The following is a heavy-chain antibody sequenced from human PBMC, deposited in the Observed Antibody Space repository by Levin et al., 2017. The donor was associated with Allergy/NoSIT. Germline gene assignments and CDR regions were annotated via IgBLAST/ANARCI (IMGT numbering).Heavy chain of an antibody. CDR2: IIAIFGTA. J-gene: IGHJ4*02. CDR3: ARFRPTPRDKRAFDY. Sequence: GASVKVSCKASGGTFSSYSISWVRQAPGQGLEWMGGIIAIFGTANYAQKFQGRVTITADESTSTAYMELSSLRSEDTAVYYCARFRPTPRDKRAFDYWGQGTLVTVSS. D-gene: IGHD3-9*01. CDR1: GGTFSSYS. V-gene: IGHV1-69*13.